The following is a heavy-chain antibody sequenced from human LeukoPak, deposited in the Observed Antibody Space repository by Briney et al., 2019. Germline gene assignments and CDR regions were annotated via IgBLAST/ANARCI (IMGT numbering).Heavy chain of an antibody. J-gene: IGHJ6*02. D-gene: IGHD3-10*01. CDR2: ISGGGDST. CDR1: GFTFSNYA. CDR3: AKDGYGSVDV. Sequence: GGSLRLSCAASGFTFSNYAMSWVRQAPGKGLGWVSAISGGGDSTYYADSVKGRFTISRDNSKNTLYLQMNSLRAEDTALYYCAKDGYGSVDVWGQGTTVTVSS. V-gene: IGHV3-23*01.